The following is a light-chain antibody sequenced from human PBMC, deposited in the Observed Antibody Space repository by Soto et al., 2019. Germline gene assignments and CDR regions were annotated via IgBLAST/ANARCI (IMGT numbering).Light chain of an antibody. J-gene: IGKJ1*01. CDR2: GAS. V-gene: IGKV3-15*01. CDR3: QQYNNWPPTWT. Sequence: EIVKTQSPATLSVSAGERATLSCRASQSVSTNLAWYQQKPGQAPRLLIYGASTRATGIPARFSGSGSGTEFTLTISSLQSEDFAVYYCQQYNNWPPTWTFGQGTKVEIE. CDR1: QSVSTN.